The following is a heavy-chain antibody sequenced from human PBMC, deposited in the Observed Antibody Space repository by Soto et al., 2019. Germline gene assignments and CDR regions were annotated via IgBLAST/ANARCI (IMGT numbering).Heavy chain of an antibody. J-gene: IGHJ4*02. V-gene: IGHV4-39*01. D-gene: IGHD3-3*02. CDR2: VAPSDNT. CDR3: ARHNPHFWGYFDY. Sequence: SETLSLTCTVSGGSISSSSYYWGWIRQSPGKGLEWIGSVAPSDNTYYNPSLKSRVTISVDTSKNQFSLKLSSVTAADTALYYCARHNPHFWGYFDYWGQGTLVTVSS. CDR1: GGSISSSSYY.